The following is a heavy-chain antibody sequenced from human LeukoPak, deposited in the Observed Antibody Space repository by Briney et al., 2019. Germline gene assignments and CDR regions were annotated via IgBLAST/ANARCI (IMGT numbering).Heavy chain of an antibody. D-gene: IGHD3-3*01. V-gene: IGHV6-1*01. J-gene: IGHJ6*03. CDR1: GDSVSSNSAA. CDR2: TYYRSKWYN. CDR3: ARSAVRDYDFWSGYSIYYYYYMDV. Sequence: SQTLSLTCAISGDSVSSNSAAWNWIRQSPSRGLEWLGRTYYRSKWYNGYAVSVKSRITINPDTSKNQFSLQLNSVTPEDTAVYYCARSAVRDYDFWSGYSIYYYYYMDVWGKGTTVTVSS.